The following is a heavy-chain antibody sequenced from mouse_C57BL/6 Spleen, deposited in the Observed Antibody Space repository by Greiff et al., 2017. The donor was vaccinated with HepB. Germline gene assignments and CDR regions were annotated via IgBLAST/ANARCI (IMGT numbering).Heavy chain of an antibody. Sequence: QVQLKESGPELVKPGASVKISCKASGYAFSSSWMNWVKQRPGKGLEWIGRIYPGDGDTNYNGKFKGKATLTADKSSSTAYMQLSSLTSEDSAVYFCARRPEDYWGQGTSVTVSS. J-gene: IGHJ4*01. CDR1: GYAFSSSW. V-gene: IGHV1-82*01. CDR3: ARRPEDY. CDR2: IYPGDGDT.